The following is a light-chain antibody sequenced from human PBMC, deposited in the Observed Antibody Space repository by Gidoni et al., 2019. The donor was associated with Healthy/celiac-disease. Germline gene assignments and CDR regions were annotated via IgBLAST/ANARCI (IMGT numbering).Light chain of an antibody. CDR3: AAWDDSLNGFYV. Sequence: QSVLTQPPSASGNPGQRGTISCSGSSSNIGSNTVNWYQQLPGTAPKLLIYSNNQRPSGVPDRFSGSKSGTSASLAISGLQSEDEADYYCAAWDDSLNGFYVFGTGTKVTVL. CDR1: SSNIGSNT. V-gene: IGLV1-44*01. J-gene: IGLJ1*01. CDR2: SNN.